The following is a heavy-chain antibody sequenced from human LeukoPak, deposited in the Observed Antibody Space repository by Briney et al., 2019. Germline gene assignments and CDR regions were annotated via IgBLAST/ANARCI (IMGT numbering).Heavy chain of an antibody. CDR1: GYTFTSYY. D-gene: IGHD2-2*01. J-gene: IGHJ3*02. Sequence: ASVKVSCKASGYTFTSYYMHWVRQAPGQGLEWMGIINPSGGSTSYAQKFQGRVTMTRDTSTSTVYMELSSLRSEDTAMYYCACVPASRAFDIWGQGTMVTVSS. V-gene: IGHV1-46*01. CDR3: ACVPASRAFDI. CDR2: INPSGGST.